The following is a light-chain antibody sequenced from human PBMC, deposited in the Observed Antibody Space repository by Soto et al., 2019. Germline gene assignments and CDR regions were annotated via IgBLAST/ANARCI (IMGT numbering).Light chain of an antibody. CDR1: QDISNS. V-gene: IGKV1-33*01. CDR2: DAS. CDR3: HHYYNLPPT. J-gene: IGKJ2*01. Sequence: DIQMTQSPSSLSASVGDRVTITCQASQDISNSLNWYQQKPGKAPKLLIYDASNLKTGVPSRFSGSGSGTHFTFTISGLQPEDIATYYCHHYYNLPPTFGQGTKLEIK.